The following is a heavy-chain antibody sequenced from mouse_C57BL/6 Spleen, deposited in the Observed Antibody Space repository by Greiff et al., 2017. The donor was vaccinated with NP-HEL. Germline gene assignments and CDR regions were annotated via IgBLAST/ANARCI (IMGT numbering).Heavy chain of an antibody. D-gene: IGHD1-1*01. CDR1: GFTFSDYG. J-gene: IGHJ2*01. CDR3: ARNYYGSSPYYFDY. V-gene: IGHV5-17*01. Sequence: EVMLVESGGGLVKPGGSLKLSFAASGFTFSDYGLHWVRQAPEKGLEWVAYISSGSSTIYYAATVKGRFTISRDNAKNTLFLQMTSLRSEDTAMDYCARNYYGSSPYYFDYWGQGTTLTVSS. CDR2: ISSGSSTI.